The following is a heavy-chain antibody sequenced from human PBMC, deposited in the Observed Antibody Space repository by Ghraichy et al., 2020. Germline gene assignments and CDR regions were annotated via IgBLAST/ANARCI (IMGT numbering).Heavy chain of an antibody. Sequence: GGSLRLSCAASGFTFSSYAMHWVRQAPGKGLEWVAVISYDGSNKYYADSVKGRFTISRDNSKNTLYLQMNSLRAEDTAVYYCAREGSSVDYYDSSGYYDTYFDYWGQGTLVTVSS. D-gene: IGHD3-22*01. J-gene: IGHJ4*02. CDR2: ISYDGSNK. CDR3: AREGSSVDYYDSSGYYDTYFDY. V-gene: IGHV3-30*01. CDR1: GFTFSSYA.